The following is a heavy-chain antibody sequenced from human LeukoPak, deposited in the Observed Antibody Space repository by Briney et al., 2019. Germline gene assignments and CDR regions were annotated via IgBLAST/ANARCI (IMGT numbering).Heavy chain of an antibody. D-gene: IGHD3-22*01. CDR3: AGLVGRYSSGLYYYYFDY. CDR1: GDSINSLDL. V-gene: IGHV4-4*02. CDR2: MYLSGTT. J-gene: IGHJ4*02. Sequence: SETLSLTCTVSGDSINSLDLWSWVRQPPGKGLEWIGEMYLSGTTHSNLPVKSRVTISIDKSKNQFFLNLSSVTAADTAVYYCAGLVGRYSSGLYYYYFDYWGQGTLVTVSS.